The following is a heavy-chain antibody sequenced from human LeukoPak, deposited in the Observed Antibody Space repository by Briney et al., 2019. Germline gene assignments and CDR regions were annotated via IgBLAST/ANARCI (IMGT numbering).Heavy chain of an antibody. D-gene: IGHD2-2*01. CDR2: ITGSGDRT. Sequence: PGGSLRLSCAAFGFAFSSSGMNWVRQAPGKGLGWVSTITGSGDRTYYADSMKGRFTISRDNSKNTPYLQMKSLRAEDTAVYYCAKGCSSTTCDRYWGQGTLVTVSS. CDR1: GFAFSSSG. V-gene: IGHV3-23*01. CDR3: AKGCSSTTCDRY. J-gene: IGHJ4*02.